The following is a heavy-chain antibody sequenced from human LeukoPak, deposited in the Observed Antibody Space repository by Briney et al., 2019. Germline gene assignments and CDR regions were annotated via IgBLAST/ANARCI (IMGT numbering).Heavy chain of an antibody. V-gene: IGHV1-18*01. CDR1: GYTFTSYG. D-gene: IGHD2-21*02. CDR2: ISAYNGNT. CDR3: ARGPPAVATAVFDY. J-gene: IGHJ4*02. Sequence: ASVKVSCKASGYTFTSYGISWVRQAPGQVLEWMGWISAYNGNTNYAQKLQGRVTMTTDTSTSTAYMELRSLRSDDTAVYYCARGPPAVATAVFDYWGQGTLVTVSS.